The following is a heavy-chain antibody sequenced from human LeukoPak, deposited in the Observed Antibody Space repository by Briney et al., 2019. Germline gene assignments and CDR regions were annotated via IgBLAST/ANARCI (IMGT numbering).Heavy chain of an antibody. J-gene: IGHJ4*02. Sequence: PGGSLRLSCAASGFTFSSYEMNWVRQAPGMGLEWVAYISSSGNTKYYADSVKGRFTISRDNVRNSLFLQMNSLRAEDTAVYYCARVGDLAAAGTLDYWGQGTLVTVSS. V-gene: IGHV3-48*03. CDR3: ARVGDLAAAGTLDY. CDR2: ISSSGNTK. CDR1: GFTFSSYE. D-gene: IGHD6-13*01.